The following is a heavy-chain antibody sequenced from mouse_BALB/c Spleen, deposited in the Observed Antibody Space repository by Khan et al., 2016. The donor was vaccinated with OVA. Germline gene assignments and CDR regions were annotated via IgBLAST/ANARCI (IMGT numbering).Heavy chain of an antibody. CDR1: GFTFSSYA. J-gene: IGHJ4*01. Sequence: EVELVESGGGLVKPGGSLKLSCSASGFTFSSYAMSWVRQTPEKRLECVATISTGGHSTFYPDSVKGRFTISRDNAKNTLYLQMSSLRSEDTAMYYCARSLVDYHAMNYWGQGTSVTVSS. CDR3: ARSLVDYHAMNY. V-gene: IGHV5-9-3*01. D-gene: IGHD2-2*01. CDR2: ISTGGHST.